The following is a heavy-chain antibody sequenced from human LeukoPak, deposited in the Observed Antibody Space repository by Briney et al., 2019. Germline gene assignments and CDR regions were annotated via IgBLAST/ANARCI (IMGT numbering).Heavy chain of an antibody. V-gene: IGHV3-23*01. CDR1: GIALSNYG. J-gene: IGHJ4*02. D-gene: IGHD3-22*01. Sequence: PWGSLRLSCAVSGIALSNYGMSWVRQAPGEGLEWVAGISGSGGSTNYADSVKGRFTISRDNPKNTLYLQMNSLRAEDTAVYFCAKRGVVIRVILVGFHREAYYFDSWGQGALVTVSS. CDR3: AKRGVVIRVILVGFHREAYYFDS. CDR2: ISGSGGST.